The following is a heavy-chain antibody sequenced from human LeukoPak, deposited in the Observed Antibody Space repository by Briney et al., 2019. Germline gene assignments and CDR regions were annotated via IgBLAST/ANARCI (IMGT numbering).Heavy chain of an antibody. Sequence: ASVKVSCKASGYTFTRYDINWVRQATGQGREWMGWMNPNSGKTGYAQKFQGRVTMTRNTSISTAYMELSSLRSEDTAVYYCARGGRIAARRGNWFDPWGQGTLVTVSS. V-gene: IGHV1-8*01. CDR2: MNPNSGKT. CDR3: ARGGRIAARRGNWFDP. D-gene: IGHD6-6*01. CDR1: GYTFTRYD. J-gene: IGHJ5*02.